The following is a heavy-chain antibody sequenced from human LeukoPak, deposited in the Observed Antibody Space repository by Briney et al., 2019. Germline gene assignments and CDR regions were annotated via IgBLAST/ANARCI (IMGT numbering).Heavy chain of an antibody. V-gene: IGHV3-23*01. J-gene: IGHJ4*02. D-gene: IGHD3-10*01. CDR1: GFTFSSYA. Sequence: GGSLRLSCAASGFTFSSYAMSWVRQAPGKGLEWVSAISGSGGSTYYADSVKGRFTISRDNSKNTLYLQMNSLRAEDTAVYYCAKEEEWFGELLSEDFDYWGQGTLVTVSS. CDR3: AKEEEWFGELLSEDFDY. CDR2: ISGSGGST.